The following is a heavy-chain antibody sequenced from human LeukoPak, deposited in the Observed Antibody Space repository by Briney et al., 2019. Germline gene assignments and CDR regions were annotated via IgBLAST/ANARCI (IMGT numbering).Heavy chain of an antibody. D-gene: IGHD3-22*01. CDR2: IYYSGIT. CDR3: ARLHYDSSGYYYFDY. J-gene: IGHJ4*02. V-gene: IGHV4-59*08. Sequence: SETLSLTCTVSGGSISSDNWSWIRQPPGKGLEWIGYIYYSGITNYNPSLKSRVTISVDTSKNQFSLKLSSVTAADTAVYYCARLHYDSSGYYYFDYWGQGTLVTVSS. CDR1: GGSISSDN.